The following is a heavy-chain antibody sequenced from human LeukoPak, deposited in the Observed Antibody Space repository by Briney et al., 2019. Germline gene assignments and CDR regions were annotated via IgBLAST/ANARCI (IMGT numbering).Heavy chain of an antibody. D-gene: IGHD3-10*01. V-gene: IGHV3-21*04. CDR1: GFTVSGNY. CDR2: ISSSSSYI. CDR3: ARDLGFDYDY. J-gene: IGHJ4*02. Sequence: GGSLRLSCAASGFTVSGNYMSWVRQAPGKGLEWVSSISSSSSYIYYADSVKGRFTISRDNSKNSLYLQMNSLRTEDTALYYCARDLGFDYDYWGQGTLVTVSS.